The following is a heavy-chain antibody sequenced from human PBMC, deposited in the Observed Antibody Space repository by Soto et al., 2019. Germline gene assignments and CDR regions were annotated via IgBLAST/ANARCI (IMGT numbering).Heavy chain of an antibody. CDR2: IKQDGSEK. CDR3: ARDRAVVVVAATSDV. Sequence: GGSLRLSCAASGFTFSSYWMSWVRQAPGKGLEWVANIKQDGSEKYYVDSVKGRFTISRDNAKNSLYLQMNSLRAEDTAVYYCARDRAVVVVAATSDVWGKGTTVTVSS. J-gene: IGHJ6*04. CDR1: GFTFSSYW. V-gene: IGHV3-7*01. D-gene: IGHD2-15*01.